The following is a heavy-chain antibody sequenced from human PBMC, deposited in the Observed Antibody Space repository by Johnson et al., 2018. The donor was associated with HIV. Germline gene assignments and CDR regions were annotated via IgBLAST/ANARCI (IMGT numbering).Heavy chain of an antibody. CDR1: GFTFSSYA. CDR2: IYSGGST. V-gene: IGHV3-23*03. J-gene: IGHJ3*02. CDR3: ARESDILTGYPNAFDI. D-gene: IGHD3-9*01. Sequence: SGGGLVQTGGSLRLSCAVSGFTFSSYAMSWVRQAPGKGLEWVSIIYSGGSTYYADSVKGRFTISRVNSKNTLYLQMNSLRAEDTAVYYCARESDILTGYPNAFDICGQGTMVTVSS.